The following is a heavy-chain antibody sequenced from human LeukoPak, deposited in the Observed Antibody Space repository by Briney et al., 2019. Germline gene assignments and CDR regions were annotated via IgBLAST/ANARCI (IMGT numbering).Heavy chain of an antibody. CDR2: ISSSGSTI. CDR1: GFTFSSYE. CDR3: ARDWADFWSGYYGEPDY. V-gene: IGHV3-48*03. Sequence: PGGSLRLSCAASGFTFSSYEMNWVRQAPGKGLEWVSYISSSGSTIYYADSVKGRFTISRDNSKNTLYLQMNSLRAEDTAVYYCARDWADFWSGYYGEPDYWGQGTLVTVSS. J-gene: IGHJ4*02. D-gene: IGHD3-3*01.